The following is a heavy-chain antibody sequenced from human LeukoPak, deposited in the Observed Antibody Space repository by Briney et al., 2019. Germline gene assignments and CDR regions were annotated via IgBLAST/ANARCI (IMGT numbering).Heavy chain of an antibody. CDR3: ARVDSSSWAPSYYGMDV. CDR2: INPNSGGT. CDR1: GYTFTGYY. D-gene: IGHD6-13*01. J-gene: IGHJ6*02. Sequence: GASVKVSCKASGYTFTGYYMHWVRQAPGQGLEWMGWINPNSGGTNYAQKFQGRVTMTRDTSISTAYMELSRLRSDDTAVYYCARVDSSSWAPSYYGMDVWGQGTTVTVSS. V-gene: IGHV1-2*02.